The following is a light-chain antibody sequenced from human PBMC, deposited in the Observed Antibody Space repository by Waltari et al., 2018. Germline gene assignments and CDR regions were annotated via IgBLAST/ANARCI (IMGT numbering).Light chain of an antibody. J-gene: IGKJ2*02. CDR3: QQYNTWPPST. CDR1: QSVSSH. CDR2: AAS. V-gene: IGKV3-15*01. Sequence: EIVMTQSPAALSVFPRERATLSCRASQSVSSHLAWYQHKPGHPPRLLISAASTRATGVPARFSGSGSGTEFSLTISSLQSEDSAIYYCQQYNTWPPSTFGQGTKLEIK.